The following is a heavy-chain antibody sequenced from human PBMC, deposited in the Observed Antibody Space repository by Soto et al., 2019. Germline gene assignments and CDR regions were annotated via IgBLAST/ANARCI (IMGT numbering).Heavy chain of an antibody. D-gene: IGHD6-13*01. Sequence: ASVKVSCKASGYSFTSYYIHWVRQAPGQGLEWMGVVNPSGGQATYAQKFQGRVTMTRDTSTSTVYRDLSSLRSEDTALYYFARVTTAGTPPYWGQGTLVTVSS. J-gene: IGHJ4*02. CDR3: ARVTTAGTPPY. V-gene: IGHV1-46*03. CDR2: VNPSGGQA. CDR1: GYSFTSYY.